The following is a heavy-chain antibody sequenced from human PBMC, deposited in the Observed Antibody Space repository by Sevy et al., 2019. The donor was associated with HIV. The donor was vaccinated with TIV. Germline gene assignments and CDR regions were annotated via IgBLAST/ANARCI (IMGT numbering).Heavy chain of an antibody. CDR2: ISGFGDKT. CDR3: AKAGGINWFYYYYGMDV. D-gene: IGHD1-1*01. CDR1: GVTFSDYA. V-gene: IGHV3-23*01. J-gene: IGHJ6*02. Sequence: GGSLRLSCAVSGVTFSDYAMSWVRQAPGKGLEWVSFISGFGDKTYYADSVRGRVTISRDNSKNTLHLQMNSRRAEDTAVYYCAKAGGINWFYYYYGMDVWGQGTTVTVSS.